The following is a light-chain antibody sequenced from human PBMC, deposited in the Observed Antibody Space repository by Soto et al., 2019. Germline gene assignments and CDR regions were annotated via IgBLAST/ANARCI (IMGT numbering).Light chain of an antibody. CDR3: QQYNNWPLT. CDR1: QSLTNN. CDR2: GAS. Sequence: EIVLTQSPGTLSLSPGERATLSCRASQSLTNNYLAWYQQKPGQAPSLLIYGASTRATGIPARFSGSGSGTEFTLTISSLQSEDFAVYYCQQYNNWPLTFGGGTKVDIK. V-gene: IGKV3-15*01. J-gene: IGKJ4*01.